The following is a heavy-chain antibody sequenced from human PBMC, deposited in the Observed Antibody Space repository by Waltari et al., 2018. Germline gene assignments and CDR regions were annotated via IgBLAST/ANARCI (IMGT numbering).Heavy chain of an antibody. Sequence: EVQMVESGGGLVQPGGSLRVCWAAYGFTFSRFYMHGFRQAPGMGLEYVSAFSRDGVTTYYANSVKGRFTISRDNSKNTLYLQMGSLRAEDMAVYYCARIDGSGWYGSWGQGTLVTVSS. D-gene: IGHD6-19*01. CDR3: ARIDGSGWYGS. V-gene: IGHV3-64*01. CDR1: GFTFSRFY. CDR2: FSRDGVTT. J-gene: IGHJ4*02.